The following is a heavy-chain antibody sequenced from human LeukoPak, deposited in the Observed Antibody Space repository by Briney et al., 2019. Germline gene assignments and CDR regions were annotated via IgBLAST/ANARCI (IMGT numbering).Heavy chain of an antibody. CDR3: ARTLGVAGTIAELRSYYYYGMDV. D-gene: IGHD6-19*01. CDR2: ISYDGSNK. Sequence: GGSLRLSCAASGFTFSSYAMHWVRQAPGKGLEWVAVISYDGSNKYYADSVKGRFTISRDNSKNTLYLQMNSLRAEDTAVYYCARTLGVAGTIAELRSYYYYGMDVWGQGTTVTVSS. V-gene: IGHV3-30*04. J-gene: IGHJ6*02. CDR1: GFTFSSYA.